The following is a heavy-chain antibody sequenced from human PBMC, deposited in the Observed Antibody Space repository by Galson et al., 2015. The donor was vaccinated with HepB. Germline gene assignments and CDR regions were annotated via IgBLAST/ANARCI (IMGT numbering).Heavy chain of an antibody. J-gene: IGHJ5*02. V-gene: IGHV3-23*01. CDR2: ISGSGGST. Sequence: SLRLSCAASGFTFSSYAMSWVRQAPGKGLEWVSAISGSGGSTYYADSVKGRFTISRDNSKNTLYLQMNSLRAEDTAVYYCAKDQASELLWFGETDNWFDPWGQGTLVTVSS. CDR1: GFTFSSYA. D-gene: IGHD3-10*01. CDR3: AKDQASELLWFGETDNWFDP.